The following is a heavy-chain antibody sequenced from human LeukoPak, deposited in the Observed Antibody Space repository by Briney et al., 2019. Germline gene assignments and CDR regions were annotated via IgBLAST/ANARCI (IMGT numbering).Heavy chain of an antibody. CDR2: INPNSGGT. Sequence: GASVKVSCKASGYTLTDYYMHWVRQAPGQGLEWMGRINPNSGGTNYAQKFQGRVTMTRDTSINTVYMELSRLRSDDTAVYYCARLFGSGWSGYYPDYWGQGTLVTVSS. J-gene: IGHJ4*02. V-gene: IGHV1-2*06. D-gene: IGHD3-3*01. CDR1: GYTLTDYY. CDR3: ARLFGSGWSGYYPDY.